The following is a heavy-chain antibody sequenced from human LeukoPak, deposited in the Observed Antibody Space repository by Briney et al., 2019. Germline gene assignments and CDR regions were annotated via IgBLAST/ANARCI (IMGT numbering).Heavy chain of an antibody. V-gene: IGHV1-24*01. CDR3: ATVARSTIFGVVTGVPNWFDP. CDR1: GYTFTSYG. CDR2: FDPEDGET. Sequence: ASVKVSCKASGYTFTSYGISWVRQAPGKGLEWMGGFDPEDGETIYAQKFQGRVTMTEDTSTDTAYMELSSLRSEDTAVYYCATVARSTIFGVVTGVPNWFDPWGQGTLVTVSS. D-gene: IGHD3-3*01. J-gene: IGHJ5*02.